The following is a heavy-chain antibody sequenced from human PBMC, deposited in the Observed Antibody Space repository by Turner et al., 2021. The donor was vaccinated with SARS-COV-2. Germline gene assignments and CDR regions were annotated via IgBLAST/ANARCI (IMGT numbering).Heavy chain of an antibody. CDR3: TTGLTGTTYG. CDR2: IKSNTDGGTT. J-gene: IGHJ4*02. D-gene: IGHD1-7*01. Sequence: EVQLEESGGGLVKPGGSLRLSCAASGFNFNNAWLSWVRQTPGKGLEWVGRIKSNTDGGTTDYAAPVKGRFTISRDDSKNTLYLQMNSLKTEDTAVYYCTTGLTGTTYGWGQGTLVTVSS. CDR1: GFNFNNAW. V-gene: IGHV3-15*01.